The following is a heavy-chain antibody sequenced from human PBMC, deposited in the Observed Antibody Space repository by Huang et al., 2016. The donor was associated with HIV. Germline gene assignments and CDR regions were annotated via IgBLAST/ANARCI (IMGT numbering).Heavy chain of an antibody. CDR2: INTLGSP. D-gene: IGHD3-10*01. CDR1: GGSLSGYY. CDR3: ARDATKNPRGWFDP. Sequence: QVHLQQWGAGLLKSAETLSLTCAVYGGSLSGYYWSWLRQTPGKGLEWSGEINTLGSPNYNPCLNSRVSISMDGSKKQFSLKLRSISDADTAVYFCARDATKNPRGWFDPWGQGTLVTVSS. V-gene: IGHV4-34*02. J-gene: IGHJ5*02.